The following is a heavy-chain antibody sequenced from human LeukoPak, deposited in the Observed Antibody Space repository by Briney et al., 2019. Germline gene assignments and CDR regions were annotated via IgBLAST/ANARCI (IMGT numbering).Heavy chain of an antibody. CDR1: GFTFSSYA. J-gene: IGHJ3*02. CDR3: ARNRRKDYGSGTYYADAFDI. V-gene: IGHV3-30*04. D-gene: IGHD3-10*01. Sequence: GALRLSCAASGFTFSSYAMHWVRQAPGKGLEWVAVISYDGSNKYYADSVKGRFTISRDNSKNTLYLQMNSLRAEDTAVYYCARNRRKDYGSGTYYADAFDIWGQGTMVTVSS. CDR2: ISYDGSNK.